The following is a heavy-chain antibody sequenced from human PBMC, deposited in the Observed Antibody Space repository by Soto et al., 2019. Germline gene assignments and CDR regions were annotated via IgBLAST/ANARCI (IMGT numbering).Heavy chain of an antibody. V-gene: IGHV1-69*02. CDR1: GGTFSSYT. CDR2: IIPILGIA. Sequence: QVQLVQSGAEVKKPGSSVKVSCKASGGTFSSYTISWVRQAPGQGLEWMGRIIPILGIANYAQKFQGRVTITAHKSTSTAYMELSSLRSEDTAVYYCAQGRDGYNWPDAFDIWGQGTMVTVS. D-gene: IGHD5-12*01. J-gene: IGHJ3*02. CDR3: AQGRDGYNWPDAFDI.